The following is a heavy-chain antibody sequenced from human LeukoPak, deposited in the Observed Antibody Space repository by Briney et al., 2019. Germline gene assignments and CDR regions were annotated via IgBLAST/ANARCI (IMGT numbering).Heavy chain of an antibody. V-gene: IGHV3-23*01. J-gene: IGHJ4*02. CDR1: GFIFSKYW. CDR3: AATQQLAFDY. Sequence: GGSLRLSCTASGFIFSKYWMTWLRQAPGKGLEWVSAISGSGGSTYYADSVKGRFTISRDNSKNTLYLQMNSLRAEDTAVYYCAATQQLAFDYWGQGTLVTVSS. CDR2: ISGSGGST. D-gene: IGHD6-13*01.